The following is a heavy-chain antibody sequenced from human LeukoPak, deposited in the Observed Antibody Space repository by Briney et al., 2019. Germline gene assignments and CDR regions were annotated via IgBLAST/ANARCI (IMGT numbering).Heavy chain of an antibody. CDR1: GFTFSNAW. CDR2: IKSKTDGGTT. V-gene: IGHV3-15*01. Sequence: PGGSLRLSCAASGFTFSNAWMSWVRQAPGKGLEWVGRIKSKTDGGTTDYAAPVKGRFTISRDDSKNTLYLQMNSLKTEDTAVYYCTTDQYYYDSSGHGATFDYWGQGTLVTVSS. J-gene: IGHJ4*02. D-gene: IGHD3-22*01. CDR3: TTDQYYYDSSGHGATFDY.